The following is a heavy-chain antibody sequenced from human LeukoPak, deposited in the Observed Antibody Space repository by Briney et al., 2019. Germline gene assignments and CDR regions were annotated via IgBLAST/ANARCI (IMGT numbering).Heavy chain of an antibody. CDR1: GFTFSGSA. D-gene: IGHD5-12*01. V-gene: IGHV3-73*01. Sequence: GGSLRLSCAASGFTFSGSAMHWVRQASGKGLEWVGRIRSKANSYATAYAASVKGRFTISRDDSKNTLYLQMNSLRAEDTAVYYCAKDYSDYDTYYYYYMDVWGKGTTVTVSS. CDR3: AKDYSDYDTYYYYYMDV. J-gene: IGHJ6*03. CDR2: IRSKANSYAT.